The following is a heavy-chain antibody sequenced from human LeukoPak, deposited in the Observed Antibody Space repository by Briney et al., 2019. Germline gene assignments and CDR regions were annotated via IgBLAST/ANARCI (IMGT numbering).Heavy chain of an antibody. V-gene: IGHV4-59*01. CDR3: AREAGYSSSWFPG. CDR2: VYYNGNT. Sequence: SETLSLTCLVSGEPISSYYWSWIRQAPGRGPEYIGNVYYNGNTNYNPSLKSRVAIPVDASKNQFSLKVDSVTTADTAVYYCAREAGYSSSWFPGWGQGTLVTVSS. CDR1: GEPISSYY. D-gene: IGHD6-13*01. J-gene: IGHJ4*02.